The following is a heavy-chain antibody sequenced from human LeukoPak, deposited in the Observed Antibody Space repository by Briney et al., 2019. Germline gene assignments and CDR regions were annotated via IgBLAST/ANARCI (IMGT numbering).Heavy chain of an antibody. CDR3: AKDLRLPLVVLDY. J-gene: IGHJ4*02. CDR2: ISGSGGST. CDR1: GFTFSSYA. Sequence: GGSLRLSCAASGFTFSSYAMSWVRQAPGKGLEWVSAISGSGGSTYYADSVKGRFTISRDNSKNTLYLQMNSLRAEDTAVYCCAKDLRLPLVVLDYWGQGTLVTVSS. V-gene: IGHV3-23*01. D-gene: IGHD3-22*01.